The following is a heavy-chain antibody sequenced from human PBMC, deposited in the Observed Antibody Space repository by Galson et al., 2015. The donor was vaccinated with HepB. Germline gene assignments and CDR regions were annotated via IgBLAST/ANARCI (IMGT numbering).Heavy chain of an antibody. J-gene: IGHJ3*02. CDR2: IWYDGSNK. CDR3: ARASTPQTFTMVPPAYHDAFDI. CDR1: GFTFSSYG. D-gene: IGHD3-10*01. Sequence: SLRLSCAASGFTFSSYGMHWVRQAPGKGLEWVAVIWYDGSNKYYADSVKGRFTISRDNSKNTLYLQMNSLRAEDTAVYYCARASTPQTFTMVPPAYHDAFDIWGQGTMVTVSS. V-gene: IGHV3-33*01.